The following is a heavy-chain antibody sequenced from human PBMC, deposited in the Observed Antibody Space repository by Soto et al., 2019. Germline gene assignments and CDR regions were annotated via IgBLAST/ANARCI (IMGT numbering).Heavy chain of an antibody. J-gene: IGHJ4*02. V-gene: IGHV3-11*06. CDR3: ARHHYSDKRGRTPMDY. Sequence: GGSLRLSCGASGFTFGDHYMSWIRQAPGKGLEWISNISGGTSGSYSNYADSVKGRFTISRDNAKNSVSLLMNSLRADDTAVYYCARHHYSDKRGRTPMDYWGQGTLVTVSS. D-gene: IGHD3-22*01. CDR1: GFTFGDHY. CDR2: ISGGTSGSYS.